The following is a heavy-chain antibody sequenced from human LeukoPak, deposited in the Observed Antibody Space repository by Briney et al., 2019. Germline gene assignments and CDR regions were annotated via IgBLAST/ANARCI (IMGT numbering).Heavy chain of an antibody. CDR3: ARGDSSGYYYGYYYMDV. J-gene: IGHJ6*03. D-gene: IGHD3-22*01. Sequence: PSETLSLTCTVSGGSISSGSYYWSWIRQPAGKGLEWIGRIYTSGSTNYNPSLKSRVTISIDTSKNQFSLKLSSVTAADTAVYYCARGDSSGYYYGYYYMDVWGKGTTVTVS. V-gene: IGHV4-61*02. CDR2: IYTSGST. CDR1: GGSISSGSYY.